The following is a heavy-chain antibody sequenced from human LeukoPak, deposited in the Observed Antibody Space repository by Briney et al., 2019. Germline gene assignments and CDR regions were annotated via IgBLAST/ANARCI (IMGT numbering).Heavy chain of an antibody. J-gene: IGHJ6*03. V-gene: IGHV1-18*01. CDR3: ARARNPLDYYYYMDV. CDR1: GYMFTIYG. Sequence: GASVKVSCKASGYMFTIYGISWVRQAPGQRVEWMGWISVHNGNTKYAQKFQGRVTMTTDTSTSTAYMELRSLRSDDTAVYYCARARNPLDYYYYMDVWGKGTTVTVSS. CDR2: ISVHNGNT.